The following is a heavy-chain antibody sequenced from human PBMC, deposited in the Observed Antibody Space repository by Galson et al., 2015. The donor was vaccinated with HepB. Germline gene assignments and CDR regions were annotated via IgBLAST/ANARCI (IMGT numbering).Heavy chain of an antibody. J-gene: IGHJ4*02. Sequence: LRLSCAAAGFTFISYAMSWVRQPPGKGLEWLADVHVSGSTNYNVSLMRRISVSVDKSKSQFSLNLSSAPAADTAVYYSARLRWPGRSGGHYRRYYSDYWGQGALVTVSS. CDR3: ARLRWPGRSGGHYRRYYSDY. D-gene: IGHD2-8*02. CDR1: GFTFISYA. V-gene: IGHV4-59*08. CDR2: VHVSGST.